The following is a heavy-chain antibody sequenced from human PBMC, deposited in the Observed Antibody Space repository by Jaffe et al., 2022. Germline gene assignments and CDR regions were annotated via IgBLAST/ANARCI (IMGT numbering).Heavy chain of an antibody. Sequence: QVQLQQWGAGLLKPSETLSLTCAVYGGSFSGYYWSWIRQPPGKGLEWIGEINHSGSTNYNPSLKSRVTISVDTSKNQFSLKLSSVTAADTAVYYCARGRRDTIFGVVTYYYYYYMDVWGKGTTVTVSS. D-gene: IGHD3-3*01. CDR3: ARGRRDTIFGVVTYYYYYYMDV. V-gene: IGHV4-34*01. CDR2: INHSGST. CDR1: GGSFSGYY. J-gene: IGHJ6*03.